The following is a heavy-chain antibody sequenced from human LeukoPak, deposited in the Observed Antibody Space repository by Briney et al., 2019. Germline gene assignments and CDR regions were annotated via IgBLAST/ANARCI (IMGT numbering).Heavy chain of an antibody. CDR2: VSGRGGST. CDR3: ARSPRKLGRVYFDY. D-gene: IGHD6-6*01. CDR1: GFTFSSYA. V-gene: IGHV3-23*01. Sequence: PGGSLRLSCAAAGFTFSSYAMSWVRQPPGKGLEWVSAVSGRGGSTYYADSVKGRFTISRDNSKNTLYLQMNSLRAEDTAVYYCARSPRKLGRVYFDYWGQGTLVTVSS. J-gene: IGHJ4*02.